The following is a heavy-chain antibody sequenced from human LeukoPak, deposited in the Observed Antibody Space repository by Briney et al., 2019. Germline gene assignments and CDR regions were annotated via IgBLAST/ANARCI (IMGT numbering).Heavy chain of an antibody. CDR1: GFTFDDYA. CDR2: ISGDGGST. J-gene: IGHJ3*02. Sequence: PGGSLRLSXAASGFTFDDYAMHWVRQAPGKGLEWVSLISGDGGSTYYADSVKGRFTISRDNSKNTLYLQMNSLRAEDTAVYYCAKDPYNWNDDDAFDIWGQGTMVTVSS. D-gene: IGHD1-20*01. V-gene: IGHV3-43*02. CDR3: AKDPYNWNDDDAFDI.